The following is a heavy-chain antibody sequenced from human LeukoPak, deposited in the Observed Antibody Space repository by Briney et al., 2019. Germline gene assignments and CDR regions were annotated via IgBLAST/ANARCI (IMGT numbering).Heavy chain of an antibody. V-gene: IGHV4-59*11. Sequence: SETLSLTCIVSGGSISSHYWSWSRQPPGKGLEWIGYIYYSGSTNYNPSLKSRVTISVDTSKNQFSLKLSSVTAADTAVYYCARDAIPNGMDVWGQGTTDTVSS. J-gene: IGHJ6*02. CDR1: GGSISSHY. CDR3: ARDAIPNGMDV. CDR2: IYYSGST. D-gene: IGHD2-2*02.